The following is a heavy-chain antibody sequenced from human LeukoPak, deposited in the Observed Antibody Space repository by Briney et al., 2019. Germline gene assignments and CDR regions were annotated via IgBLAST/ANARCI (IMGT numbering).Heavy chain of an antibody. D-gene: IGHD3-10*01. CDR2: VNPNSGDT. V-gene: IGHV1-2*02. Sequence: ASVKVSCKASGYIFTGYYIHWVRQAPGQGLEWMGWVNPNSGDTNFAQKFQGRVSMTRDTSTSTVYMELSSLRSEDTAVYYCARDLDYYGSGSSAFDYWGQGTLVTVSS. J-gene: IGHJ4*02. CDR3: ARDLDYYGSGSSAFDY. CDR1: GYIFTGYY.